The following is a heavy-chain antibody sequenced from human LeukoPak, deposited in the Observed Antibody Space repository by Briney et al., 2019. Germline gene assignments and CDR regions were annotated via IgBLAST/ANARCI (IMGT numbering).Heavy chain of an antibody. D-gene: IGHD3-3*01. V-gene: IGHV1-18*01. CDR2: ISAYNGNT. Sequence: ASVKVSCKASGYTFTSYGISWVRQAPGQGLEWMGWISAYNGNTNYAQNLQGRVTMTTDTSTRIAYMELRSLRSDDTAVYFCARENPGVPFDYWGQGTLVTVSS. CDR1: GYTFTSYG. CDR3: ARENPGVPFDY. J-gene: IGHJ4*02.